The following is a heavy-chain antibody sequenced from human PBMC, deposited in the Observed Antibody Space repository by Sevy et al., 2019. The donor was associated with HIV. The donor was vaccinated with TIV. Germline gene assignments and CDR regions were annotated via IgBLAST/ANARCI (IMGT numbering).Heavy chain of an antibody. J-gene: IGHJ4*02. V-gene: IGHV3-30*04. D-gene: IGHD2-8*01. CDR3: ARDHCTDGACFRSRYFDY. CDR1: GFTFADHA. CDR2: ISFDGRNK. Sequence: GGALRLSCAASGFTFADHAFHWVRQAPGKGLEWVAIISFDGRNKRLAESVKGRFTISRDDSTNTVYLQLTSLRPEDTAVYYCARDHCTDGACFRSRYFDYWGQGTLVTVSS.